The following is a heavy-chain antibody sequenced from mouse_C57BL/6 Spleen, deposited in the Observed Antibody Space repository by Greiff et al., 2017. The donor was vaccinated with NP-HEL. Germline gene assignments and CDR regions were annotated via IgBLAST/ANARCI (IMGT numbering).Heavy chain of an antibody. CDR3: ARELRAY. V-gene: IGHV5-4*01. CDR2: ISDGGSYT. Sequence: VQLKESGGGLVKPGGSLKLSCAASGFTFSSYAMSWVRQTPEKRLEWVATISDGGSYTYYPDNVKGRFTISRDNAKNNLYLQMSHLKSEDTAMYYCARELRAYWGQGTLVTVSA. CDR1: GFTFSSYA. J-gene: IGHJ3*01.